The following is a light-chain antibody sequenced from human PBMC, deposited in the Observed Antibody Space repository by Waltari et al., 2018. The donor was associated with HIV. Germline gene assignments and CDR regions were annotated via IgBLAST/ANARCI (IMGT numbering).Light chain of an antibody. CDR3: AAWNDSLGGYV. Sequence: SMLPQPPPSSGATGPRVTIGSSTSRSNIGRDYLYWYQQPQGTSPKLLMTSNNQRPSGIPDRFSGSKSGTTASLAISGLRSEDEADYYCAAWNDSLGGYVFGTGTKVTV. J-gene: IGLJ1*01. CDR1: RSNIGRDY. CDR2: SNN. V-gene: IGLV1-47*01.